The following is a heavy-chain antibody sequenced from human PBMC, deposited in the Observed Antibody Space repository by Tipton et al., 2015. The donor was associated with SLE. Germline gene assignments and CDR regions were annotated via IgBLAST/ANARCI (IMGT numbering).Heavy chain of an antibody. CDR1: GGSVSSGSYY. CDR3: ARSPRVLVVYAPRGFDY. CDR2: IYYSEST. J-gene: IGHJ4*02. V-gene: IGHV4-39*07. Sequence: TLSLTCTVSGGSVSSGSYYWAWIRQPPGKGPEWIGTIYYSESTYYNPSLKSRVTISVDTSKNQFSLKLSSVTAADTAVYYCARSPRVLVVYAPRGFDYWGQGTLVTVSS. D-gene: IGHD2-8*02.